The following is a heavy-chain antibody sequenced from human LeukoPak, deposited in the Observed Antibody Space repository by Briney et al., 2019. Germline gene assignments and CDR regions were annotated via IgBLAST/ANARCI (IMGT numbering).Heavy chain of an antibody. V-gene: IGHV5-51*01. CDR2: IDPDDSET. Sequence: GESLKISCKASGYSFRSFWIGWVRQMPGKGLEWMGVIDPDDSETRYSPSFQGQVTISADKSISTAYLQWSTLKASDSAMYYCARLPGESRYYFDYWGQGTLVTVSS. CDR3: ARLPGESRYYFDY. CDR1: GYSFRSFW. D-gene: IGHD7-27*01. J-gene: IGHJ4*02.